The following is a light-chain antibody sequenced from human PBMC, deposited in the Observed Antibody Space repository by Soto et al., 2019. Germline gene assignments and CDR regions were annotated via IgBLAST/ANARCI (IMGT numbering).Light chain of an antibody. J-gene: IGKJ4*01. CDR2: DAS. CDR3: QQRSNWPALT. CDR1: ESVTTY. Sequence: DIVLTQSAASLSLSPGERATLSYRASESVTTYLAWYRQKPGQPPRLLIYDASKRATGVPVRFSGSGSGTDFTLTISSLEPEDFAIYYCQQRSNWPALTFGGGTKVEIK. V-gene: IGKV3-11*01.